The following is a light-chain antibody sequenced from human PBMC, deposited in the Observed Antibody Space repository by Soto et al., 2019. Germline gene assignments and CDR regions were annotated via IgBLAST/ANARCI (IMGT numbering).Light chain of an antibody. Sequence: EIVLTQSPGTLSLSPGERATLSCRASQSVSSTYLDWYQQKPGQAPRLLIYGASSRATGIPDRFSGSGSGTDFTLTISRLEPEDFAVYYCQQHGRSPFTFGPGTKVDIK. V-gene: IGKV3-20*01. J-gene: IGKJ3*01. CDR1: QSVSSTY. CDR3: QQHGRSPFT. CDR2: GAS.